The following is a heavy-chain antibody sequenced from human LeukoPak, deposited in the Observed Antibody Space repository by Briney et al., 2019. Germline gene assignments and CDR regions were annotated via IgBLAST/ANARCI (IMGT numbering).Heavy chain of an antibody. CDR1: GFTFSSYG. CDR2: ISYDGSNK. J-gene: IGHJ4*02. V-gene: IGHV3-30*18. CDR3: AKGSTEGLDY. Sequence: PGRSLRLSCAASGFTFSSYGMHWVRQAPGKGLEWGAVISYDGSNKYYADSVKGRFTISRDNSKNTLYLQMNSLRAEDTAVYYCAKGSTEGLDYWGQGTLVTVSS.